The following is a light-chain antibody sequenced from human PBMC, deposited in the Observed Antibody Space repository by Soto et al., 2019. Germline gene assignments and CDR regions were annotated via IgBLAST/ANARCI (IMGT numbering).Light chain of an antibody. J-gene: IGLJ3*02. CDR1: VLAKKY. CDR3: YSAPVNSLGV. CDR2: KDS. V-gene: IGLV3-27*01. Sequence: SYELTQPSSVSVSPGQTARITCSGNVLAKKYARWFQQKPGQAPVLVIYKDSERPSGIPERISGSSSGTTVALTISGAQVEDEADYYCYSAPVNSLGVFGGGTKLTVL.